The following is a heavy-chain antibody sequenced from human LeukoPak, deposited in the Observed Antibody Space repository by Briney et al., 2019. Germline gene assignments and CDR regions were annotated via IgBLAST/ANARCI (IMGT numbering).Heavy chain of an antibody. J-gene: IGHJ5*02. CDR2: IYYSGST. V-gene: IGHV4-61*01. CDR3: ARGRDGLKP. CDR1: GGSVSSGSYY. D-gene: IGHD5-24*01. Sequence: NTSETLSLTCTVSGGSVSSGSYYWSWIRQPPGKGLEWIGNIYYSGSTNYNPSLNSRVTISLDTSKNQFSLKLTSVTAADTAVYYCARGRDGLKPWGQGTLVTVSS.